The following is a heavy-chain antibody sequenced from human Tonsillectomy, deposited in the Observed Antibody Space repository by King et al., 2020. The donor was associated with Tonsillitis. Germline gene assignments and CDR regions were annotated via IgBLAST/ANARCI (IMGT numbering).Heavy chain of an antibody. D-gene: IGHD4-17*01. CDR3: ARDNGAGYYGDDYYYYGMDV. J-gene: IGHJ6*02. Sequence: VQLVESGGGLVKPGGSLRLSCAASGFTFSDYSMSWIRQAPGKGLEWVSYISSSSSYTNYADSVKGRFTISRDNAKNSLYLQMNSLRAEDTAVYYCARDNGAGYYGDDYYYYGMDVWGQGTTGTV. CDR1: GFTFSDYS. V-gene: IGHV3-11*06. CDR2: ISSSSSYT.